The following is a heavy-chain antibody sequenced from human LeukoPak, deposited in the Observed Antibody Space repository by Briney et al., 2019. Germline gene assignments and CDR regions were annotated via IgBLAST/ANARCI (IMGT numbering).Heavy chain of an antibody. Sequence: PGGSLRLSCAASGFTVSSNYMSWVRQAPGKGLEWVSVIYSGGSTYYSDSVKGRFTISRDNSKNTLYLQMNSLRTEDTAVYYCGGCSSTSCYFLDYWGQGTLVTVSS. CDR2: IYSGGST. CDR1: GFTVSSNY. V-gene: IGHV3-53*05. D-gene: IGHD2-2*01. J-gene: IGHJ4*02. CDR3: GGCSSTSCYFLDY.